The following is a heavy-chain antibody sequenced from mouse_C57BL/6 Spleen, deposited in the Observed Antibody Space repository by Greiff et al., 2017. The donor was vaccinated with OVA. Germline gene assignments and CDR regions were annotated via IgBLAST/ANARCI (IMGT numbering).Heavy chain of an antibody. CDR1: GFTFSSYA. J-gene: IGHJ2*01. V-gene: IGHV5-4*01. Sequence: DVQLVESGGGLVKPGGSLKLSCAASGFTFSSYAMSWVRQTPEKRLEWVATISDGGSYTYYPDNVKGRFTISRDNAKNNLYLQMSHLKSEDTAMYYCASSYYSNYGFDYWGQGTTLTVSS. D-gene: IGHD2-5*01. CDR2: ISDGGSYT. CDR3: ASSYYSNYGFDY.